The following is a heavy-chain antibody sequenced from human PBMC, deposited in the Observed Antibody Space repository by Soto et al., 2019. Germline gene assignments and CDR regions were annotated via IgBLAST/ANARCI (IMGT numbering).Heavy chain of an antibody. Sequence: EVQLVESGGGLVQPGGSLRLSCAASEFTFSSHWMSWVRQAPGKGLQWVANIKQDGSEKSYVDSVKGRFTISRDNAKNSLFLQMDGLRAEDTAIYYCARESGVSVTATDLAYWGQGTLVTVSS. CDR1: EFTFSSHW. CDR2: IKQDGSEK. V-gene: IGHV3-7*03. CDR3: ARESGVSVTATDLAY. D-gene: IGHD2-15*01. J-gene: IGHJ4*02.